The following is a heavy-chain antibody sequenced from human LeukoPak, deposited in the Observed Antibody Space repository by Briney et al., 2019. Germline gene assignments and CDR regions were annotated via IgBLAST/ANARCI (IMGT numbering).Heavy chain of an antibody. J-gene: IGHJ4*02. D-gene: IGHD6-13*01. Sequence: ASVKVSCKASGYTFTSYGINWVRQAPGQGLEWMGWISAYNGNTNYAQKLQGRVTMTTDTSTSTVYMELRSLRSDDTAVYYCARSIAAAGPLYYFDYWGQGTLVTVSS. CDR2: ISAYNGNT. V-gene: IGHV1-18*01. CDR3: ARSIAAAGPLYYFDY. CDR1: GYTFTSYG.